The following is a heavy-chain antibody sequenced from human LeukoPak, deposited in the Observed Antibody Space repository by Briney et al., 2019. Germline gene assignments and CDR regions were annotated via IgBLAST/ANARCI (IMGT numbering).Heavy chain of an antibody. CDR3: AQKGTYDRSIDY. D-gene: IGHD3-22*01. CDR2: ISGSGGST. V-gene: IGHV3-23*01. CDR1: GFTFSSYA. Sequence: GGSLRLSCAASGFTFSSYAMSWVRQAPGKGLEWVSVISGSGGSTCYADSVKGRFTISRDNSKNTLYLQMNSLRAEDTAVYYCAQKGTYDRSIDYWGQGTLVTVSS. J-gene: IGHJ4*02.